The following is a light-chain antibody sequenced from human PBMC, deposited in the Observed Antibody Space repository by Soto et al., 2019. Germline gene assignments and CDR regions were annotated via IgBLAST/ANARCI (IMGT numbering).Light chain of an antibody. CDR2: GAS. J-gene: IGKJ4*01. V-gene: IGKV3-15*01. CDR3: QQHANWPLT. CDR1: QSINNN. Sequence: EIVMTQSPATLSVSPGERATLSCRASQSINNNLAWYQQKPDQAPRLLLYGASTRATSIPARFSGSGSGTEFTLTISSLEPEDFAVYYCQQHANWPLTFGGGTKVEIK.